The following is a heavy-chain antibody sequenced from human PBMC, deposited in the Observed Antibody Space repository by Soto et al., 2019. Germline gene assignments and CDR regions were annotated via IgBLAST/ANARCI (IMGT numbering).Heavy chain of an antibody. J-gene: IGHJ4*02. Sequence: SETLSLTCNVSGGSISRGGYFWGWIRQHPGKGLEWIGHIYYSGRTYSNPSLKSRLVIAVDTSQNQISLMLTSVTAADTAVYYCARFAKEENPKVGSSYYFDAWGQGILVTVSS. CDR1: GGSISRGGYF. D-gene: IGHD3-10*01. CDR2: IYYSGRT. CDR3: ARFAKEENPKVGSSYYFDA. V-gene: IGHV4-31*03.